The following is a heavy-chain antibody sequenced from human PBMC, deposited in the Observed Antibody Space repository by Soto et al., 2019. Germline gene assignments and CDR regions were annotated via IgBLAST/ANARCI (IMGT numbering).Heavy chain of an antibody. CDR2: IYWDDDK. J-gene: IGHJ6*02. CDR1: GFSLSTSGVG. Sequence: QITLKESGPTLVKPTQTLTLTCTFSGFSLSTSGVGVGWIRQPPGTALQWLALIYWDDDKRYSPSLNSRLTITKDTSKNQVVLTMTTLDPVDTATYYCAHRSRSGYYYGMDVWGQGTTVTVSS. D-gene: IGHD3-10*01. CDR3: AHRSRSGYYYGMDV. V-gene: IGHV2-5*02.